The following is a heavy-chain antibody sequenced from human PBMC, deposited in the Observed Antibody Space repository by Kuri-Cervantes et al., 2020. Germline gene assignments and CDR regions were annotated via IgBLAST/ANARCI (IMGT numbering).Heavy chain of an antibody. CDR2: ISGYNGDT. CDR3: ARGAARTHFAY. CDR1: GYTFNSFG. J-gene: IGHJ4*02. V-gene: IGHV1-18*01. D-gene: IGHD6-6*01. Sequence: ASVKVSCKASGYTFNSFGISWVRQAPGQGLEWMGWISGYNGDTNYAQKLHGRVTMTTDTSTSTAYMELRSLRSDDTAVYYCARGAARTHFAYWGQGTLVTVSS.